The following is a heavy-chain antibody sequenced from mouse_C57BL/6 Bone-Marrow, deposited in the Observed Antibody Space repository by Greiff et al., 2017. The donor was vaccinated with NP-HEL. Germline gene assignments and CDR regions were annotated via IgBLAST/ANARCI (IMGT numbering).Heavy chain of an antibody. J-gene: IGHJ4*01. Sequence: VQLQQSGAELARPGASVKMSCTASGYTFTSYTMHWVKQRPGQGLEWIGYINPSSGYTKYNQKFKDKATLTADKSSSTAYMQLSSLTSEDSAVYYCARFYYSKGGAMDYWGQGTSVTVSS. CDR3: ARFYYSKGGAMDY. D-gene: IGHD2-5*01. CDR1: GYTFTSYT. CDR2: INPSSGYT. V-gene: IGHV1-4*01.